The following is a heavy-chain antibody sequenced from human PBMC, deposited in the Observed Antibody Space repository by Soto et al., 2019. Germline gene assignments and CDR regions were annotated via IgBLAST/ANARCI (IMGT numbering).Heavy chain of an antibody. Sequence: GGSLRLSCAASGFSFSDYAMTWFRQAPGKGLEWIGFIRIKAYGWETQYAASVRGRFTISRDDSKSIAFLQMNSLKTEDTGVDYCTKSGSGYDLWADSWGQGTLVTVSS. CDR2: IRIKAYGWET. CDR3: TKSGSGYDLWADS. V-gene: IGHV3-49*03. D-gene: IGHD5-12*01. CDR1: GFSFSDYA. J-gene: IGHJ5*01.